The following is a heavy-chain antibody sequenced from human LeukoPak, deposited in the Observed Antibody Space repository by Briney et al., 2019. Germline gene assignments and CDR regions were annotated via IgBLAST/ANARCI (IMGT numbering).Heavy chain of an antibody. J-gene: IGHJ4*02. CDR1: GFTFSSYA. CDR2: ISGSGGST. V-gene: IGHV3-23*01. D-gene: IGHD3-9*01. Sequence: GGSLRLSCAASGFTFSSYAMSWVRQAPGKGLEWVSAISGSGGSTYYADSVKGRFTISRDNAKNSLYLQMNSLRAEDTAVYYCAGETYDILTGYQYYFDYWGQGTLVTVSS. CDR3: AGETYDILTGYQYYFDY.